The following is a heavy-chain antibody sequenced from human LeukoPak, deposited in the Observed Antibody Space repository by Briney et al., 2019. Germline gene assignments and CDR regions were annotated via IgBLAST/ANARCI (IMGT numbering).Heavy chain of an antibody. V-gene: IGHV3-74*01. CDR2: INTDGSNT. Sequence: PGGSLRLSCAASGLTFSNYWMHWVRQAPGKGLVWVARINTDGSNTNYADSVKGRFTISRDNAKNTLYLQMNSLRAEDTAVYYCASGSSYGMGVWGQGTTVTVSS. D-gene: IGHD6-6*01. CDR1: GLTFSNYW. J-gene: IGHJ6*02. CDR3: ASGSSYGMGV.